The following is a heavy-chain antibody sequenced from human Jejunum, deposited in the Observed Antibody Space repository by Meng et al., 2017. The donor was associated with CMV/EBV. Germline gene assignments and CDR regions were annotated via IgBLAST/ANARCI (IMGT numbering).Heavy chain of an antibody. D-gene: IGHD2-2*01. J-gene: IGHJ4*02. Sequence: FSFSSYWMSGVRQAPGKGLEWVATIKSNGSEKHYVDSVKGRFTISRDNAKNSLHLQIDSLRAEDTAVYHCARDCSTNCPFQPRGDYWGQGTLVTVSS. V-gene: IGHV3-7*01. CDR3: ARDCSTNCPFQPRGDY. CDR1: FSFSSYW. CDR2: IKSNGSEK.